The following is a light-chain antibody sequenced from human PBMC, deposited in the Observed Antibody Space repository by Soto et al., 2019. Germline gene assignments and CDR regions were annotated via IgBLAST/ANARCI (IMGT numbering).Light chain of an antibody. Sequence: QSVLTQPAPVSASPGQSITISCTGTSRDVGSYNLVSWYQQHPGKAPKLMIYEGSKRPSGVSNRFSGSKSGNTASLTISGLQAEDEGDYYCCSYAGSSTLVFGTGTKV. CDR1: SRDVGSYNL. CDR2: EGS. CDR3: CSYAGSSTLV. V-gene: IGLV2-23*01. J-gene: IGLJ1*01.